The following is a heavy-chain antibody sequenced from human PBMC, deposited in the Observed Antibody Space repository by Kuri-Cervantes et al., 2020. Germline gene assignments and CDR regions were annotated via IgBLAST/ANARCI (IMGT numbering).Heavy chain of an antibody. D-gene: IGHD3-10*01. Sequence: GESLKISCAASGFTFSSSWMHWVCQAPGKGLEWVSSISSSSSNIYYADSVKGRFTISRDNAKNSLYLQMNSLRAEDTAVYYCARAGESRFRELLYPRWFDPWGQGTLVTVSS. CDR2: ISSSSSNI. V-gene: IGHV3-21*01. CDR3: ARAGESRFRELLYPRWFDP. CDR1: GFTFSSSW. J-gene: IGHJ5*02.